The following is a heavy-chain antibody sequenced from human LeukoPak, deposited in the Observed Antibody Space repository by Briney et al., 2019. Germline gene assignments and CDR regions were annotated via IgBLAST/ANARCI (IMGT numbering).Heavy chain of an antibody. D-gene: IGHD3-10*01. CDR2: IHYSGSA. J-gene: IGHJ6*03. CDR3: ARRSSDGYYYYYMDV. V-gene: IGHV4-61*01. Sequence: SETLSLTCSVSGGSVRSGSYYWSWIRQPPGKGLEWIGYIHYSGSANYNPSLKSRVTISVDTSKNQFSLKVSSVTAADMAVYYCARRSSDGYYYYYMDVWGKGTTVTVSS. CDR1: GGSVRSGSYY.